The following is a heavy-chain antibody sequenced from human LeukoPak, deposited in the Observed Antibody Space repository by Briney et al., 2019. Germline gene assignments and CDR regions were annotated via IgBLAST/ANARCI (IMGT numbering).Heavy chain of an antibody. V-gene: IGHV4-4*07. D-gene: IGHD3-3*01. CDR1: GGSISSYY. J-gene: IGHJ4*02. CDR3: ARDTREGGVTIFGVVIGAFDY. Sequence: SETLSLTCTVSGGSISSYYWSWLRQPAGKGLEWIGRIHTSGSTNYNPSLKSRVTMSVDTSKNQFSLKLSSVTAADTAVYYCARDTREGGVTIFGVVIGAFDYWGQGTLVTVSS. CDR2: IHTSGST.